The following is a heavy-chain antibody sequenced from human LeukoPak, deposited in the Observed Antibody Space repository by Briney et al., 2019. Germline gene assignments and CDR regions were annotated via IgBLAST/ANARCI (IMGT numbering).Heavy chain of an antibody. Sequence: SETLSLTCAVYGGSFSGYYWSWIRQPPGKGLEWIGEINHSGSTNYNPSLKSRVTISVNTSKNQFSLKLSSVTAADTAVYYCARGGFTMVRGVITYYYYYGMDVWGQGSTVTVSS. CDR2: INHSGST. CDR1: GGSFSGYY. J-gene: IGHJ6*02. D-gene: IGHD3-10*01. CDR3: ARGGFTMVRGVITYYYYYGMDV. V-gene: IGHV4-34*01.